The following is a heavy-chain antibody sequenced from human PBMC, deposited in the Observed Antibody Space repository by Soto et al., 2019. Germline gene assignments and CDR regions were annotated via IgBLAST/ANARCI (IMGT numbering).Heavy chain of an antibody. V-gene: IGHV3-21*01. D-gene: IGHD6-13*01. CDR2: ISSSSSYL. J-gene: IGHJ6*02. CDR1: GFTFSSYS. Sequence: EVQLVESGGGLVKPGGSLRLSCAASGFTFSSYSMNWVRQAPGKGLEWVSSISSSSSYLYYADSVKGRFTISRDNAKNSLYLQMRSLRAEDTAVYYCASSGQQLPNYYYGMDVWGQGTTVTVSS. CDR3: ASSGQQLPNYYYGMDV.